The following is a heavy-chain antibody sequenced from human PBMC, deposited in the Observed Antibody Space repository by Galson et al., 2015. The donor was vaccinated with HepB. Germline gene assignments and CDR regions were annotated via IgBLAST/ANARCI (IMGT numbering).Heavy chain of an antibody. CDR3: AKVPNFYCSGGNCYFDY. J-gene: IGHJ4*02. V-gene: IGHV3-23*01. D-gene: IGHD2-15*01. CDR1: GFTFSSYA. Sequence: SLRFSCAASGFTFSSYAMSWVRQAPGKGLEWVSGITGSGGSTYYADSVKGRLTISRDNSKNTLYLQMNSLRAEDTAIYYCAKVPNFYCSGGNCYFDYWGQGTLVTVSS. CDR2: ITGSGGST.